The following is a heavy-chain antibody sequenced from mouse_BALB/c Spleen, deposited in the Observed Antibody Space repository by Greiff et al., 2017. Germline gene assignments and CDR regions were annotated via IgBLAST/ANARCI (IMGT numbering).Heavy chain of an antibody. CDR2: INPYNDGT. J-gene: IGHJ4*01. Sequence: VQLQQSGPELVKPGASVKMSCKASGYTFTSYVMHWVKQKPGQGLEWIGYINPYNDGTKYNEKFKGKATLTSDKSSSTAYMELSSLTSEDSAVYDCAKGHSGYGGYAMDYWGQGTSVTVSS. CDR3: AKGHSGYGGYAMDY. CDR1: GYTFTSYV. V-gene: IGHV1-14*01. D-gene: IGHD3-1*01.